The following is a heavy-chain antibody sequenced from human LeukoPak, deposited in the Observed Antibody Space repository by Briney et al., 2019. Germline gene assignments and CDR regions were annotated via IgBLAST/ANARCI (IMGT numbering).Heavy chain of an antibody. Sequence: GGSLRLSCAASGFTFSSYAMSWVRQAPGKGLDGVSAISGSGGSTYYADSVKGRFTISRDNSKNTLYLQMNSLRAEDTAVYYCAKDPDGQFSAFDIWGQGTMVTVSS. CDR1: GFTFSSYA. V-gene: IGHV3-23*01. CDR2: ISGSGGST. CDR3: AKDPDGQFSAFDI. D-gene: IGHD6-19*01. J-gene: IGHJ3*02.